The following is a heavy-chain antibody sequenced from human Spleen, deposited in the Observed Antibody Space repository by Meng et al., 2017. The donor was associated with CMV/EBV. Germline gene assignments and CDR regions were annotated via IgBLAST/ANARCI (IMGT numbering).Heavy chain of an antibody. CDR1: GFTFDDYG. D-gene: IGHD1-26*01. Sequence: GGSLRLSCAASGFTFDDYGMSWVRQAPGKGLVWVSRINSDGSYSSFADSVKGRFTISKDKSKNTLSLQMNSLRREDTAVYYCARGKVPDYPGSLGDAFDIWGQGTMVTVSS. CDR2: INSDGSYS. V-gene: IGHV3-74*01. CDR3: ARGKVPDYPGSLGDAFDI. J-gene: IGHJ3*02.